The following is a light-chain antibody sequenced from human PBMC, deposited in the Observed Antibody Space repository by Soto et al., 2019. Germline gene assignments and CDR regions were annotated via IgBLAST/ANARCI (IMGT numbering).Light chain of an antibody. CDR1: QTISSW. CDR3: QQYNSYLYT. V-gene: IGKV1-5*01. CDR2: DAS. J-gene: IGKJ2*01. Sequence: DIQMTQSPPTLSASVGDRVTITCRASQTISSWLAWYQQKPGKAPKLLIYDASSLESGVPSRFRGSGSGTEFTLTISSLQPDDFATYYCQQYNSYLYTFGQGTKLEIK.